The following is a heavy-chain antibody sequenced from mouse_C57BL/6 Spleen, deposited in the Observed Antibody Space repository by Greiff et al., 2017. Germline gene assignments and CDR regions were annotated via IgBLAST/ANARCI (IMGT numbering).Heavy chain of an antibody. CDR1: GFNIKDDY. V-gene: IGHV14-4*01. CDR2: IDPENGDT. CDR3: TPNYYGSSYGYFDV. Sequence: EVQLQQSGAELVRPGASVKLSCTASGFNIKDDYMHWVKQRPEQGLEWIGWIDPENGDTEYASKFQGKATITADTSSNTAYLQLSSLTSEDTAVYYCTPNYYGSSYGYFDVWGTGTTVTVSS. J-gene: IGHJ1*03. D-gene: IGHD1-1*01.